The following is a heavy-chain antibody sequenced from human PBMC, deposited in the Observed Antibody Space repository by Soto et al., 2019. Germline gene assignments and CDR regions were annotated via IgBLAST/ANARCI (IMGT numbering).Heavy chain of an antibody. J-gene: IGHJ6*02. V-gene: IGHV4-30-4*01. Sequence: SETLSLTCTVSGDSIRSGNHYWSWIRQPPGKGLEWIGYIYYSGSTYYSPSLKSRVTISVDTSKNQFSLKLNSVTAADTAVYYCERGGEYYYYYGMDVWGQGTTVTVSS. CDR2: IYYSGST. CDR3: ERGGEYYYYYGMDV. CDR1: GDSIRSGNHY.